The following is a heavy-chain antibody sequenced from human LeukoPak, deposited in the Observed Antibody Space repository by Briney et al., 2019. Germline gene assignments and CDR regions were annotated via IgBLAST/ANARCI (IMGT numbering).Heavy chain of an antibody. D-gene: IGHD3-10*01. Sequence: SETLSLTCTVSGGSISSGDYYWSWIRQPPGKGLEWIGYIYYSGSTYYNPSLKSRVTISVDTSKNQFSLKLSSVTAADTAVYYCARTTYGSEPEPYFDYWGQGTLVTVSS. V-gene: IGHV4-30-4*01. CDR1: GGSISSGDYY. CDR2: IYYSGST. CDR3: ARTTYGSEPEPYFDY. J-gene: IGHJ4*02.